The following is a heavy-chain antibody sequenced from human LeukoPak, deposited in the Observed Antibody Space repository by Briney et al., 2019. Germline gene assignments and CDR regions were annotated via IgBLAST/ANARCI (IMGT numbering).Heavy chain of an antibody. CDR2: ISGNGVDT. J-gene: IGHJ4*02. CDR3: ARSRGRLAQLDY. D-gene: IGHD6-25*01. Sequence: GGTLRLSCAASGFTFSSKSMTWVRQAPGKGLEWVSAISGNGVDTFYADSVKGRFTISRDNSRNTLYLQMNSLRAEDTAVYYCARSRGRLAQLDYWGQGTLVTVSS. CDR1: GFTFSSKS. V-gene: IGHV3-23*01.